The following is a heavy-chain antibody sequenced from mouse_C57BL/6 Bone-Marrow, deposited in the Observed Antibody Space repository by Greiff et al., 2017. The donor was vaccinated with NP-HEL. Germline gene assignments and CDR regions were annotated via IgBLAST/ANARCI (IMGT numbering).Heavy chain of an antibody. V-gene: IGHV1-61*01. CDR2: IYPSDSET. D-gene: IGHD3-2*02. J-gene: IGHJ2*01. Sequence: QVQLQQPGAELVRPGSSVKLSCKASGYTFTSYWMDWVKQRPGQGLEWIGNIYPSDSETHYNQKFKDKATLTVDKSSSTAYMQLSSLTFEDSAVYYCARVGSSGYLDYWGQGTTLTVSS. CDR1: GYTFTSYW. CDR3: ARVGSSGYLDY.